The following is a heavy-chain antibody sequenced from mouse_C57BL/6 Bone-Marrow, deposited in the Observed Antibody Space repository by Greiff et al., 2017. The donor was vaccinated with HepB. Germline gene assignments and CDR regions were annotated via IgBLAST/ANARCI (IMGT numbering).Heavy chain of an antibody. D-gene: IGHD1-1*01. V-gene: IGHV3-6*01. CDR1: GYSITSGYY. Sequence: DVQLVESGPGLVKPSPSLSLTCSVTGYSITSGYYWNWIRQFPGNKLEWMGYISYDGSNNYNPSLKNRISITRDTSKNQFFLKLNSVTTEDTATYDCARDGDGSSYVGNYWGQGTTLTVSS. CDR3: ARDGDGSSYVGNY. J-gene: IGHJ2*01. CDR2: ISYDGSN.